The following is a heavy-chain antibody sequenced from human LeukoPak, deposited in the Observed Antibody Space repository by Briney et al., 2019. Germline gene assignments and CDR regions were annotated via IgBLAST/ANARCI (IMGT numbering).Heavy chain of an antibody. V-gene: IGHV3-13*04. Sequence: GGSLRLSCAASGFAFTNYDMHWVRQVTGKGLEWISAIGIAGDTYYPGSVRGRFTISRENAKNSLYLQMNSLRDGDTAVYYCVRGGSGWYYFDYWGQGTLVTVSS. J-gene: IGHJ4*02. CDR1: GFAFTNYD. CDR3: VRGGSGWYYFDY. CDR2: IGIAGDT. D-gene: IGHD6-19*01.